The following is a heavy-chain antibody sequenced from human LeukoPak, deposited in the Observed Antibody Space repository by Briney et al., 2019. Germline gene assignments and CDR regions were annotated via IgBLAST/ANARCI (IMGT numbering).Heavy chain of an antibody. J-gene: IGHJ4*02. CDR1: GFTFSSYE. CDR2: ISSSGSTI. V-gene: IGHV3-48*03. D-gene: IGHD5-12*01. CDR3: ARDVYSGYFDY. Sequence: GGSLRLSCAASGFTFSSYEMNWVRQAPGEGLEGVSYISSSGSTIYYADSVKGRFTIARDNAKNSLYLQMNSLRAEDTAVYYCARDVYSGYFDYWGQGTLVTVSS.